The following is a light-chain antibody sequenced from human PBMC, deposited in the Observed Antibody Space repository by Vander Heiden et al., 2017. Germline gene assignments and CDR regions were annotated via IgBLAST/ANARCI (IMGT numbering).Light chain of an antibody. CDR3: QQYDNHPLT. V-gene: IGKV1-33*01. CDR2: AAS. Sequence: INITRPPSSLSASVGDRVTITCRASQDISNYLAWYQQKPGKAPKLLIYAASNLQTGVPSRFSGSGSGTDFTLTISSLQPEDIATYYCQQYDNHPLTFGGGTKVEIK. CDR1: QDISNY. J-gene: IGKJ4*01.